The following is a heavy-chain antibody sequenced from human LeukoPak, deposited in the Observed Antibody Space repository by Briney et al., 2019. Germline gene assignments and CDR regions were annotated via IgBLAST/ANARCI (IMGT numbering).Heavy chain of an antibody. Sequence: ASVKVSCKASGYTFTTYGISWVRQAPGQGLEWMGWMSPYNGNTNYAQKLQGRVTMTTDTSTSTAYMELRSLRSDDTAVYYCATAGYSSSWYDPMSWFDPWGQGTLVTVSS. CDR1: GYTFTTYG. J-gene: IGHJ5*02. CDR3: ATAGYSSSWYDPMSWFDP. D-gene: IGHD6-13*01. CDR2: MSPYNGNT. V-gene: IGHV1-18*01.